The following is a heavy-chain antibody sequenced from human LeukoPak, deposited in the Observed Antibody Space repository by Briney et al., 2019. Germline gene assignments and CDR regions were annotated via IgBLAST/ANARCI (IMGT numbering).Heavy chain of an antibody. V-gene: IGHV4-59*11. Sequence: SETLSLTCTVSGGSFSSHFWSWIRQPPGKGLEWIGHFYKSGSTNHNPSLKSRVTMSVDTSKNHFSLKLTSVTAADTAVYYCATGADWNWFDPWGQGTLVTVSS. J-gene: IGHJ5*02. CDR3: ATGADWNWFDP. CDR2: FYKSGST. CDR1: GGSFSSHF. D-gene: IGHD3-9*01.